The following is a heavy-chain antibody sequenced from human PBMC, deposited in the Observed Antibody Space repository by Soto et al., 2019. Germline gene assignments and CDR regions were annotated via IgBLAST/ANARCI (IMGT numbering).Heavy chain of an antibody. Sequence: SETLSLTCTVSGGSISSSSYYWGWIRQPPGKGLEWIGSIYYSGSTYYNPSLKSRVTISVDTSKNQFSLKLSSVTAADTAVYYCARHRGNILLGAATGGWFDPWGQGTLVTVSS. V-gene: IGHV4-39*01. CDR3: ARHRGNILLGAATGGWFDP. CDR1: GGSISSSSYY. J-gene: IGHJ5*02. CDR2: IYYSGST. D-gene: IGHD3-10*01.